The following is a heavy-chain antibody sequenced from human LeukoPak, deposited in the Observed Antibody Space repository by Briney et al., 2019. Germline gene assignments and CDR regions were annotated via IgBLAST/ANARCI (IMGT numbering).Heavy chain of an antibody. Sequence: PGGSLRLSCTASGFTFSSYTMNWVRQAPGKGLEWVSSISSSGSSIYYADSVKGRFIISRDNAGNSLYLQMNGLRAEDTAVYYCARDNWEGTATDYWGQGTLVTVSS. V-gene: IGHV3-21*01. J-gene: IGHJ4*02. CDR1: GFTFSSYT. D-gene: IGHD7-27*01. CDR2: ISSSGSSI. CDR3: ARDNWEGTATDY.